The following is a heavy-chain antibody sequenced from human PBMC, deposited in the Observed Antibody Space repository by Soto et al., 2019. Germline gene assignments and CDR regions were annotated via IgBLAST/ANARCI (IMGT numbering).Heavy chain of an antibody. J-gene: IGHJ3*02. V-gene: IGHV4-39*01. Sequence: SETLSLTCTVSGRSISSSSYYWGWIRQPPGKGLEWIGSIYYSGSTYYNPSLKSRVTISVATSKNQFSLKLSSVTAADTAVYYRARRVRVSSPHGSFEIWGQGTMVTVSS. CDR1: GRSISSSSYY. CDR2: IYYSGST. D-gene: IGHD3-10*01. CDR3: ARRVRVSSPHGSFEI.